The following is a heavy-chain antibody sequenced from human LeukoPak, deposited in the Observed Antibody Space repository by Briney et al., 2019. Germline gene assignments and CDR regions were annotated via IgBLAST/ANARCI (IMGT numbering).Heavy chain of an antibody. CDR3: ARDTTLTTVTTSAFDI. J-gene: IGHJ3*02. CDR1: GGSISSYY. Sequence: PSETLSLTCTVSGGSISSYYWSWIRQPPGKGLEWIGYIYYSGSTNYNPSLKSRVTISVDTSKNQFSLKLSSVTAADTAVYYCARDTTLTTVTTSAFDIWGQGTMVTVSS. CDR2: IYYSGST. D-gene: IGHD4-17*01. V-gene: IGHV4-59*01.